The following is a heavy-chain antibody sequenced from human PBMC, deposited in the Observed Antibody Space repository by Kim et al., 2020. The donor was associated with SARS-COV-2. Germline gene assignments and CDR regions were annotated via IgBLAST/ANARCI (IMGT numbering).Heavy chain of an antibody. D-gene: IGHD3-22*01. CDR2: INHSGST. J-gene: IGHJ5*02. CDR3: ARRNRRLIVVTPVGSWFDP. CDR1: GGSFSGYY. Sequence: SETLSLTCAVYGGSFSGYYWSWIRQPPGKGLEWIGEINHSGSTNYNPSLKSRVTISVDTSKNQFSLKLSSVTAADTAVYYCARRNRRLIVVTPVGSWFDPWAQGTLVTVS. V-gene: IGHV4-34*01.